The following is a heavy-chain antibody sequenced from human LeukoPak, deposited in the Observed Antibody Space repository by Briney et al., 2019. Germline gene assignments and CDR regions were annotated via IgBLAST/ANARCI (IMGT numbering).Heavy chain of an antibody. CDR2: INPRDDTT. Sequence: ASVKVSCKASGYTFTNYYIHWVRQAPGQGLEWMGIINPRDDTTSYAQKFQGRVTMTRDTSTSTVYMGLSSLRSEDTAVYYCARDQYGSGSYYYYYFDYWGQGTLVTVSS. D-gene: IGHD3-10*01. J-gene: IGHJ4*02. V-gene: IGHV1-46*01. CDR1: GYTFTNYY. CDR3: ARDQYGSGSYYYYYFDY.